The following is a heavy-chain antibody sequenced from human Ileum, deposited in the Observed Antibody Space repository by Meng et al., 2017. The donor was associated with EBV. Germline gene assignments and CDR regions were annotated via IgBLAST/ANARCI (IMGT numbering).Heavy chain of an antibody. V-gene: IGHV4-34*01. Sequence: QVQLHQWVAGLLKPSVTLSLPCAVYGGSFTDYYWTWVRQPPGKGLEWIGEINPSEGTNYNPSLKSRVTISADTSKNQFSLKMNSLTAADTAIYYCARRGSYGGGCDYWGQGTLVTVSS. CDR1: GGSFTDYY. J-gene: IGHJ4*02. CDR2: INPSEGT. D-gene: IGHD1-26*01. CDR3: ARRGSYGGGCDY.